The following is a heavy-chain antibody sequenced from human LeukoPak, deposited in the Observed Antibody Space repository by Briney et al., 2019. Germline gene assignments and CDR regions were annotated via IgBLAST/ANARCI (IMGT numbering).Heavy chain of an antibody. CDR2: ISSTGDTI. CDR1: GFAFSSYE. V-gene: IGHV3-48*03. D-gene: IGHD4-17*01. CDR3: ARDRGYGDYWWFDP. Sequence: GGSLRLSCAASGFAFSSYEMNWVRQAPGKGLDWVSYISSTGDTIYYADSVKGRFTISRDNAKNSLYLQMNSLRAEDTAVYYCARDRGYGDYWWFDPWGQGTLVTVSS. J-gene: IGHJ5*02.